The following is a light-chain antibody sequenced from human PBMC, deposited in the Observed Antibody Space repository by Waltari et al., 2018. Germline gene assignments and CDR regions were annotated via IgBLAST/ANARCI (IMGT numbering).Light chain of an antibody. Sequence: DIVMTQSPLSLPVTPGEPTSISCRSSQTLLHPNGNYFFEWYLQKPGQSPHLLIYWGSNRASGVPDRFSASASGTDFTLKISRVEAEDVGVYYCMQALHTPYTFGQGTKLEIQ. CDR3: MQALHTPYT. J-gene: IGKJ2*01. CDR1: QTLLHPNGNYF. CDR2: WGS. V-gene: IGKV2-28*01.